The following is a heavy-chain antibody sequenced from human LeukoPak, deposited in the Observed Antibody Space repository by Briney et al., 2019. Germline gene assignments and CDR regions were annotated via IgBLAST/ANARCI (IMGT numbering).Heavy chain of an antibody. J-gene: IGHJ6*03. CDR3: AKFRAYYYYYYMDV. Sequence: GGSLRLSCAASGLHFSGTAMSWVRQAPGKGLEWVSAISGSGGGTYYADSVKGRFTISRDNSKNTLYLQMNSLRAEDTAVYYCAKFRAYYYYYYMDVWGKGTTVTVSS. D-gene: IGHD3-10*01. CDR1: GLHFSGTA. CDR2: ISGSGGGT. V-gene: IGHV3-23*01.